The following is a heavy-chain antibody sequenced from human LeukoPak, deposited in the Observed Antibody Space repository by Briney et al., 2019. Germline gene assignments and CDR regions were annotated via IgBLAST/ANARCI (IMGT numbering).Heavy chain of an antibody. D-gene: IGHD2-2*01. CDR1: GFTFSSYA. CDR2: ISGSGGST. CDR3: AKVRDCSSASCSAPGDY. Sequence: PGGSLRLSCAASGFTFSSYAMSWVRQAPGKGLEWVSAISGSGGSTYYADSVKGRFTISRDNSKNTLYLQMNSLRAEDTAVYYCAKVRDCSSASCSAPGDYWGQGTLVTVSS. V-gene: IGHV3-23*01. J-gene: IGHJ4*02.